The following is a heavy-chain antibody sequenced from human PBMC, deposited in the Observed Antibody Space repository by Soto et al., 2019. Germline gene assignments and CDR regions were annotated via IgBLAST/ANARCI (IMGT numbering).Heavy chain of an antibody. J-gene: IGHJ4*02. CDR3: ARVSSTTVTTHFDY. CDR1: GGSISSGGYY. CDR2: IYYSGST. Sequence: QVQLQESGPGLVKPSQTLSLTCTVSGGSISSGGYYWSWIRQHPGKGLEWIGYIYYSGSTYYNPSLKSRVTLSVDTSKNQFSLKLSSVTAADTAVYYCARVSSTTVTTHFDYWGQGTLVTVSS. D-gene: IGHD4-17*01. V-gene: IGHV4-31*03.